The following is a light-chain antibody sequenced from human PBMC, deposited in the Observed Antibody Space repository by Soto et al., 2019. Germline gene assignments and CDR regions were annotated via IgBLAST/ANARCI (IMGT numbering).Light chain of an antibody. CDR1: HSVSSN. V-gene: IGKV3-15*01. Sequence: EIVMTQSPATLSVSPGERATLSCRASHSVSSNLAWYQHKPGQAPRLLIYGASTRATGIPARFIGSGSGTEFTLPIISLQSEDFAVYYCQQYDNWPPYTFGQGTKLEIK. J-gene: IGKJ2*01. CDR2: GAS. CDR3: QQYDNWPPYT.